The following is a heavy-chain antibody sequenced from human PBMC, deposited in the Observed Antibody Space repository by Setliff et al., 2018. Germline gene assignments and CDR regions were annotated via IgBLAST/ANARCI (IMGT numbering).Heavy chain of an antibody. D-gene: IGHD1-7*01. J-gene: IGHJ5*02. V-gene: IGHV4-4*02. CDR3: ARNWHWGFDP. CDR2: IYLGGSP. CDR1: GDSIDTDIW. Sequence: PSETLSLTCIVSGDSIDTDIWWSWVRQSPGKGLEWIGEIYLGGSPTYNPSLKSRVTISIYKSKNQLSLDLTSVTAADTAVYYCARNWHWGFDPWGRGALVTVSS.